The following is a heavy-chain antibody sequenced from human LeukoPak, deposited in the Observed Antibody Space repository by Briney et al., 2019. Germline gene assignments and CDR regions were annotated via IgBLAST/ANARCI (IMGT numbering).Heavy chain of an antibody. J-gene: IGHJ4*02. CDR3: ARGATLEY. D-gene: IGHD5-12*01. Sequence: GGSLRLSCAASGFIFGSYDMHWVRQAPGKGLEWVAVISYDGSNKYDADSVKGRFTISRDNSKNTLYLQMNSLRAEDTAVYYCARGATLEYWGQGTLVTVSS. CDR1: GFIFGSYD. V-gene: IGHV3-30-3*01. CDR2: ISYDGSNK.